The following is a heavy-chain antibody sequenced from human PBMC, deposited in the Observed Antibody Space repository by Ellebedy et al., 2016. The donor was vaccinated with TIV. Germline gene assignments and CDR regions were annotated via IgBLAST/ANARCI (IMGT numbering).Heavy chain of an antibody. CDR3: ARWFGELLYVRWFDP. V-gene: IGHV4-39*01. D-gene: IGHD3-10*01. CDR2: IFDTGST. Sequence: SETLSLTCTVSGGSISGSSYYWGWIRQPPGKGLEWIGNIFDTGSTYYNPSLKSRVIISVDTSKSQFSLRLTSVTAADTAVYYCARWFGELLYVRWFDPWGQGTLVTVSS. CDR1: GGSISGSSYY. J-gene: IGHJ5*02.